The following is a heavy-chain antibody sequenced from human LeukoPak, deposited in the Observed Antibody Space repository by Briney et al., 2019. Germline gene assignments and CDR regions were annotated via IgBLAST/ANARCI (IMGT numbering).Heavy chain of an antibody. V-gene: IGHV1-2*02. CDR2: INPNSGGT. D-gene: IGHD4-17*01. CDR1: GYTFTGYY. CDR3: ARDYGDYLGYAFDI. J-gene: IGHJ3*02. Sequence: AVKVSCKASGYTFTGYYMHWVRQAPGQGLDWMGWINPNSGGTNYAQKFQGRVTMTRDTSISTAYMELSRLRYDDTAVYYCARDYGDYLGYAFDIWGQGTMVTVSS.